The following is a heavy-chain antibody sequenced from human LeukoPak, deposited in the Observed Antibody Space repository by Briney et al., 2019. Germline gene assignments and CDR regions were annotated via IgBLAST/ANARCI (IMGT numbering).Heavy chain of an antibody. CDR3: ARIDLGYCGSTSCSEYYFDY. V-gene: IGHV1-2*02. J-gene: IGHJ4*02. D-gene: IGHD2-2*01. CDR2: INPNSGGT. Sequence: ASVKVSCKASGYTFTGYYMHWVRQAPGQGLEWMGWINPNSGGTNYAQKFQGRVTMTRDTSISTAYMEPSRLRSDDTAVYYCARIDLGYCGSTSCSEYYFDYWGQGTLVTVSS. CDR1: GYTFTGYY.